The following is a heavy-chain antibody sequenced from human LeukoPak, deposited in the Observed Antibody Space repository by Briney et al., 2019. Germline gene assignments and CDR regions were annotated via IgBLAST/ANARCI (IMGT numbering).Heavy chain of an antibody. CDR1: GGSISSYY. V-gene: IGHV4-59*01. CDR2: IYYSGST. D-gene: IGHD4-17*01. CDR3: ARDYGDQQGGGAFDI. J-gene: IGHJ3*02. Sequence: KASETLSLTCTVSGGSISSYYWSWIRQPPGKGLEWIGYIYYSGSTNYNPSLKSRVTISVDTSKNQFSLKLSSVTAADTAVYYCARDYGDQQGGGAFDIWGQGTMVTVSS.